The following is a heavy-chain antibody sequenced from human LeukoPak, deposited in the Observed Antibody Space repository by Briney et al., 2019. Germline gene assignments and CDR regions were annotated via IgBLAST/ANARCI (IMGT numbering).Heavy chain of an antibody. D-gene: IGHD4-11*01. CDR2: IYSSGST. J-gene: IGHJ4*02. CDR1: GGSISSTTYY. Sequence: PSETLSLTCNVSGGSISSTTYYWGWVRQPPGKGLEWIGYIYSSGSTNYNPSLKSRVTISIDTSKNQFSLKLSSVTAADTAVYYCAREETTVTHFDYWGQGTLVTVSS. V-gene: IGHV4-61*01. CDR3: AREETTVTHFDY.